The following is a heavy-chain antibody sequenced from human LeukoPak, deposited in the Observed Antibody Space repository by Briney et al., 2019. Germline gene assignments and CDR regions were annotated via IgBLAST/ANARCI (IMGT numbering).Heavy chain of an antibody. V-gene: IGHV3-23*01. CDR3: AKEGDFYDILTDY. J-gene: IGHJ4*02. CDR1: GFTFSSYA. Sequence: GGSLRLSCAASGFTFSSYAMSWVRQAPGKGLEWVSGISGSGDNTYYADSVKGRFTISRDNSKNTLYVQVNSLGTEDTAAYYCAKEGDFYDILTDYWGQGTLVTVSS. CDR2: ISGSGDNT. D-gene: IGHD3-9*01.